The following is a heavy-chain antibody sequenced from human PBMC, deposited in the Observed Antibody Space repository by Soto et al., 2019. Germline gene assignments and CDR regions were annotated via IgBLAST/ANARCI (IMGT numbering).Heavy chain of an antibody. Sequence: QITLKESGPTLMKPTQTLTLTCTFSGFSLSTSGMGVGWIRQPPGKALEWLALLYWDDDKRYSPSLKSRLTITKDTSKNQVALTMTNMDPVDTATYYCAHRRAYCTGGSCYSIWFDPWGQGTLVTVSS. CDR1: GFSLSTSGMG. CDR2: LYWDDDK. V-gene: IGHV2-5*02. D-gene: IGHD2-15*01. CDR3: AHRRAYCTGGSCYSIWFDP. J-gene: IGHJ5*02.